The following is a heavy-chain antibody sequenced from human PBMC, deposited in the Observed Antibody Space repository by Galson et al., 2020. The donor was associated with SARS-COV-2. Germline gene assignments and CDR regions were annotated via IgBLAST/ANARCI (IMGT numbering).Heavy chain of an antibody. Sequence: SGPTLVKPTQTLTLTCTFSGFSLSTSGMCVSWIRQPPGKALEWLARIDWDDDKYYSTSLKTRLTISKDTSKNQVVLTMTNMDPVDTATYYCARIRYYDSSGYYYDLDYWGQGTLVTVSS. J-gene: IGHJ4*02. CDR2: IDWDDDK. D-gene: IGHD3-22*01. V-gene: IGHV2-70*11. CDR1: GFSLSTSGMC. CDR3: ARIRYYDSSGYYYDLDY.